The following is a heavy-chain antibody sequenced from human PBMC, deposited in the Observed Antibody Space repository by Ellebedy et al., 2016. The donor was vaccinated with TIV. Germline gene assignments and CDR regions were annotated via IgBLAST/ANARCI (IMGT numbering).Heavy chain of an antibody. Sequence: SETLSLXCTVSGGSISSSSYYWGWIRQPPGKGLEWIGSIYHSGSTYYNPSLKSRVTISVDTSKNQFSLKLSSVTAADTAVYYCARTFYDILGGDAFDIWGQGTMVTVSS. CDR1: GGSISSSSYY. V-gene: IGHV4-39*07. CDR3: ARTFYDILGGDAFDI. J-gene: IGHJ3*02. CDR2: IYHSGST. D-gene: IGHD3-9*01.